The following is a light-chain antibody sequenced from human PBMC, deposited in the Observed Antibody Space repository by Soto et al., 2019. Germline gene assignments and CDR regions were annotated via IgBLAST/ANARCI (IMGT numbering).Light chain of an antibody. CDR2: EVS. V-gene: IGLV2-14*01. CDR3: SSYTSTDTYV. Sequence: QSALTQPASVSGSPRQSITISCTGTASDVAGYNFVSWYQQHPANAPILTIYEVSHRPPWVSYRFSGSKSANTAFLTISGLQAEDEADYYCSSYTSTDTYVFGPGTKVTVL. J-gene: IGLJ1*01. CDR1: ASDVAGYNF.